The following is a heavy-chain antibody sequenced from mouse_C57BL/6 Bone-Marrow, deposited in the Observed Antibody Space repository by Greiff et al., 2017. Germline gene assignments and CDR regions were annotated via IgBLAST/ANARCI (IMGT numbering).Heavy chain of an antibody. CDR2: ISNGGGST. V-gene: IGHV5-12*01. CDR3: ARREIYYDHYYAMDY. D-gene: IGHD2-4*01. CDR1: GFTFSDYY. J-gene: IGHJ4*01. Sequence: EVMLVESGGGLVQPGGSLKLSCAASGFTFSDYYMYWVRQTPEKRLEWVAYISNGGGSTYYPDTVKGRFTISRDNAKNTLYLQMSRLKSEDTAMYYCARREIYYDHYYAMDYWGQGTSVTVSS.